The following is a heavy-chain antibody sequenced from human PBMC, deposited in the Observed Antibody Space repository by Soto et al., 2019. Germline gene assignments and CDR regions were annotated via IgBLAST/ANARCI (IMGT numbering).Heavy chain of an antibody. Sequence: PSETLSLTCAVSGGSISSGGYSWSWIRQPPGKGLEWIGYIYHSGSTYYDPSLKSRVTISVDRSKNQFSLKLSSVTAADTAVYYCARGGRITMIVVGPSPWFDPWGQGTLVTVS. V-gene: IGHV4-30-2*01. D-gene: IGHD3-22*01. CDR1: GGSISSGGYS. CDR3: ARGGRITMIVVGPSPWFDP. CDR2: IYHSGST. J-gene: IGHJ5*02.